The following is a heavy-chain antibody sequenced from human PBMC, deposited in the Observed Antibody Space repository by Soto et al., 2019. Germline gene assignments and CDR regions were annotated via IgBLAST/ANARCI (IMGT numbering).Heavy chain of an antibody. CDR3: AKDPYPVVVVPDHNGMQV. V-gene: IGHV3-23*01. D-gene: IGHD2-2*01. CDR1: VFTFGTYA. Sequence: PVGSLRLSCASSVFTFGTYAVACIRHSPGKWLEWVSVIGSDSGDIQYADSVKGRFTISRDNSKGILYLQMNSLRADDTAVYYCAKDPYPVVVVPDHNGMQVWGQGTTVSVSS. CDR2: IGSDSGDI. J-gene: IGHJ6*01.